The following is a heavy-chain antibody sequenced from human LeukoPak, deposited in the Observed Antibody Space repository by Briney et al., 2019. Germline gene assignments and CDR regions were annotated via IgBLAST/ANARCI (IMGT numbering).Heavy chain of an antibody. CDR1: AYSFTGYY. CDR3: ARGSHGGLYDY. J-gene: IGHJ4*02. V-gene: IGHV1-2*02. Sequence: GASVKVSCKASAYSFTGYYIHWVRQAPGQGLEWMGCIYANSGATNYAQKFQGRVTMTCDTSINTAYMELSSLGSDDTAMYYCARGSHGGLYDYWGQGTLVTVSS. CDR2: IYANSGAT. D-gene: IGHD1-26*01.